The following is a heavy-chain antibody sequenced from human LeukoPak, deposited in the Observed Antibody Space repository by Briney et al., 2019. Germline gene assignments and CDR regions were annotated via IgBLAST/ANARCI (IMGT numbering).Heavy chain of an antibody. J-gene: IGHJ4*02. CDR3: TRYGGNSFSY. V-gene: IGHV3-49*04. CDR1: GFTFGDSA. CDR2: IRSKAYGGTT. Sequence: GGSLRLSCTASGFTFGDSAMSWVRQAPGKGLEWVGFIRSKAYGGTTEYAASVKGRFTISRDDSKSIAYLQMNSLKTEDTAVHYCTRYGGNSFSYWGQGTLVTVSS. D-gene: IGHD4-23*01.